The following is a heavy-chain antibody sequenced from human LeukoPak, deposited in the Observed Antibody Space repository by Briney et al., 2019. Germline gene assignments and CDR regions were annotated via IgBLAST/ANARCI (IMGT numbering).Heavy chain of an antibody. V-gene: IGHV3-33*08. Sequence: GGSLRLSCAASRFTSSAYAMHWVRQAPGKGLEWVAVIWYDGNNIYYADSVKGRFTISRDNSRNTLYLQMNSLRAEDTAVYYCARPYSSGWSSPFDYWGQGTPVTVSS. J-gene: IGHJ4*02. CDR1: RFTSSAYA. D-gene: IGHD6-19*01. CDR2: IWYDGNNI. CDR3: ARPYSSGWSSPFDY.